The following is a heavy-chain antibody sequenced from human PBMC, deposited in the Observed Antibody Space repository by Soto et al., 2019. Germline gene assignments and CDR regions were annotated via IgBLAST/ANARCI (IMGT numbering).Heavy chain of an antibody. J-gene: IGHJ3*02. CDR3: AKDKRARVAAIDAFDI. Sequence: GGSLRLSCAASGFTFSSYGMHWVRQAPGKGLEWVAVIWYDGSNKYYADSVKGRFTISRDNSKNTLYLQMNSLRAEDTAVYYCAKDKRARVAAIDAFDIWGQGTMVTVSS. D-gene: IGHD2-15*01. CDR1: GFTFSSYG. V-gene: IGHV3-33*06. CDR2: IWYDGSNK.